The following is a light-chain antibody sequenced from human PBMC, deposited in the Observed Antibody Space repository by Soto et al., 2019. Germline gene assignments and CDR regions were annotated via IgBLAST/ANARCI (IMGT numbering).Light chain of an antibody. CDR1: TSNIGNNY. J-gene: IGLJ2*01. CDR3: GSWDSSLSAAV. CDR2: DSD. V-gene: IGLV1-51*01. Sequence: QSVLTQPPSVSAAPGQKVTISCSGSTSNIGNNYASWYQQLPGKAPRLLIYDSDKRPSGIPDRFSGSKSGTSATLGITGPQTGDEADYYCGSWDSSLSAAVFGGGTKLTVL.